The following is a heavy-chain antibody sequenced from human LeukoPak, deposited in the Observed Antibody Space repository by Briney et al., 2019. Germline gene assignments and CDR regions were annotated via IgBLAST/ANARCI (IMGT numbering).Heavy chain of an antibody. Sequence: ASVKVSCKASGYTFTSYAMHWVRPAPGQRLAWMGWINAGNGNTKYSQKFPGRVTITRDTSASTAYMELSSLRSEDTAVYYCARWESRSFDYWGQGTLVTVSS. CDR3: ARWESRSFDY. J-gene: IGHJ4*02. CDR1: GYTFTSYA. CDR2: INAGNGNT. V-gene: IGHV1-3*01. D-gene: IGHD1-26*01.